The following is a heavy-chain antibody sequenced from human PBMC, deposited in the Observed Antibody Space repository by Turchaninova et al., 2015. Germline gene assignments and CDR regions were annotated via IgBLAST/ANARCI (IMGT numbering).Heavy chain of an antibody. D-gene: IGHD5-12*01. Sequence: QVQLVESGGGVVQPGGSVGLSCVASGFTFSNYGMHWVRQAPGKGLEWGAMISHDGGNKYYADSVKGRFIISRDNSKNTLYLQMSSLRAEDTAVYNCARLWLAFDIWGQGTMVTVSS. V-gene: IGHV3-30*03. CDR2: ISHDGGNK. CDR1: GFTFSNYG. CDR3: ARLWLAFDI. J-gene: IGHJ3*02.